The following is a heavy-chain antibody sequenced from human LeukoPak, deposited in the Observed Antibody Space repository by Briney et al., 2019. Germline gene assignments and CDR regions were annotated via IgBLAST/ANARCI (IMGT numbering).Heavy chain of an antibody. D-gene: IGHD6-19*01. CDR1: GGSISSYY. CDR3: ATRRIAVAAPFDY. V-gene: IGHV4-59*01. CDR2: IYYSGST. Sequence: PSETLSLTCTVSGGSISSYYWSWIRQPPGKGLEWIGYIYYSGSTNYNPSLKSRVTISVDTSKNQLSLKLSSVTAADTAVYYCATRRIAVAAPFDYWGQGTLVTVSS. J-gene: IGHJ4*02.